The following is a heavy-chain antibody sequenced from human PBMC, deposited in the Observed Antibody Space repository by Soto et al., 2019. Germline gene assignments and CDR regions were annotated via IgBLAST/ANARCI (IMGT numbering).Heavy chain of an antibody. CDR1: GFTFSSYA. CDR3: VKGGPIGVSGDDY. CDR2: ILGGSGKT. Sequence: EVQLLESGGGLVQPGGSLRLSCAASGFTFSSYAMTWVRQAPGKGLEWVALILGGSGKTYYADSVKGRFTISRDNSKNTLYLQMNSLRAEDSALYYWVKGGPIGVSGDDYWGQGTLVTVSS. V-gene: IGHV3-23*01. J-gene: IGHJ4*02. D-gene: IGHD6-19*01.